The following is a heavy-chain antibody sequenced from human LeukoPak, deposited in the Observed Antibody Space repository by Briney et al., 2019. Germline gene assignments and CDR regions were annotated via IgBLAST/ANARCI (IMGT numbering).Heavy chain of an antibody. CDR1: RYSFTSYW. Sequence: GESLKISCKGSRYSFTSYWIGWVRQMPGKGLEWMGIIYPGNSDTRYSPSFQGQVTISADKSIGTAYLQLSSLKASDTAMYYCARWGTVARFIVDYWGQGTLVTVSS. J-gene: IGHJ4*02. D-gene: IGHD4-17*01. CDR2: IYPGNSDT. V-gene: IGHV5-51*01. CDR3: ARWGTVARFIVDY.